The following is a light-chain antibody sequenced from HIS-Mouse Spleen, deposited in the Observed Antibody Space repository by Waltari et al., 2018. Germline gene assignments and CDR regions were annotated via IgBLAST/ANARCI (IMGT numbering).Light chain of an antibody. CDR3: QAWDSSTANVV. CDR2: QDS. Sequence: SYELTQPPSVSVSPGQTASITCAGDKLGDKYACWYQQKPGQSPVLVIYQDSKRPSGIPARFSGSNSGNTATLTISGTQAMDEADYYCQAWDSSTANVVFGGGTKLTVL. V-gene: IGLV3-1*01. J-gene: IGLJ2*01. CDR1: KLGDKY.